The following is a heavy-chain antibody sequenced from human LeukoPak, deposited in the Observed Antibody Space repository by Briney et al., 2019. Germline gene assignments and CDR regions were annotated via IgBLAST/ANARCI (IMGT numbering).Heavy chain of an antibody. CDR1: GFTFSQYW. V-gene: IGHV3-7*01. CDR2: IKHDGSEKQDGSEK. CDR3: ARDPEGFGATYFDY. D-gene: IGHD3-16*01. Sequence: GGSLRLSCAASGFTFSQYWMSWVREAPGKGLEWVANIKHDGSEKQDGSEKSYVDSVKGRFTISRDNAKNSFYLQMNSLRAEDTAVFYCARDPEGFGATYFDYWGQGTLVTVSS. J-gene: IGHJ4*02.